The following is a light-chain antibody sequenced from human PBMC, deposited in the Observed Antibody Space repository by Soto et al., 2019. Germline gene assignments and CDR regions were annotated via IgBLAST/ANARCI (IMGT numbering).Light chain of an antibody. CDR3: QQYFEWPPMT. CDR2: GTF. J-gene: IGKJ1*01. V-gene: IGKV3-20*01. CDR1: QSVTRTY. Sequence: EIVLTQSPDTLSLSPGERATLSCRASQSVTRTYLAWYQQKPGQAPRLLIFGTFNRATGIPSRFSGSGSWTDFTLTISRLEPEDSAIYYCQQYFEWPPMTFGQGTKVEI.